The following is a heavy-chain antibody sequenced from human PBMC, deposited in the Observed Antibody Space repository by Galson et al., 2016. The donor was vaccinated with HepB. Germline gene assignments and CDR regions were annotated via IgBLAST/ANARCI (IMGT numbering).Heavy chain of an antibody. CDR3: ARVAIGLWFGVNWFDL. V-gene: IGHV4-38-2*01. J-gene: IGHJ5*02. Sequence: SETLSLTCAVSGYFISSGYYWGWIRQPPGKGLEWIGRINHSGSTFHNPSLKSRVTISVDTSKNQFSQKLSSVTAADTAVYYCARVAIGLWFGVNWFDLWGQGTLVTVSS. CDR1: GYFISSGYY. D-gene: IGHD3-10*01. CDR2: INHSGST.